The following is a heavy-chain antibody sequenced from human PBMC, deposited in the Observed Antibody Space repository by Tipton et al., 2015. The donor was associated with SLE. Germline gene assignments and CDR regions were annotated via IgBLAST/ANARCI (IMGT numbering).Heavy chain of an antibody. J-gene: IGHJ4*02. D-gene: IGHD3-16*01. CDR2: IYYSGST. V-gene: IGHV4-39*07. Sequence: LRLSCAASGFTFSSYSMNWVRQAPGKGLEWIGSIYYSGSTYYNPSLKSRVTISVDTSKNQFSLKLSSVTAADTAVYYCAGGGVLWGQGTLVTVSS. CDR3: AGGGVL. CDR1: GFTFSSYS.